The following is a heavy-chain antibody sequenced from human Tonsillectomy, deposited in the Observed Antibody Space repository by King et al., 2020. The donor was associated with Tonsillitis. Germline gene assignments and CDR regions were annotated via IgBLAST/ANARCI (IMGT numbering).Heavy chain of an antibody. V-gene: IGHV4-31*03. D-gene: IGHD2-21*02. J-gene: IGHJ4*02. Sequence: VQLQESGPGLVKPSQTLSLTCTVSGGSISSGDYYWTWIRQLPGKRLEWIGYICYSGRTYYNPSLKSRVTILLDTSTNQFSLNRRSVTAADTARYYCAGGVYGVASCYSGTDCWGQGTLVTVSS. CDR3: AGGVYGVASCYSGTDC. CDR1: GGSISSGDYY. CDR2: ICYSGRT.